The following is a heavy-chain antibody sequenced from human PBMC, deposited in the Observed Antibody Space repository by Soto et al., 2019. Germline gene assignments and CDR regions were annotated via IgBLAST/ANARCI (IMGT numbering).Heavy chain of an antibody. CDR3: TRDASRDSSARGWFDP. D-gene: IGHD6-13*01. J-gene: IGHJ5*02. Sequence: GGSLRLSCAASGFTFRSFTMNWVRQAPGKGLEWVSTISSNSAYIYYTDALRGRFTISRDNAKNSLHLQMNSLRAEDTAVYYCTRDASRDSSARGWFDPWGPGTLVTFSS. CDR2: ISSNSAYI. V-gene: IGHV3-21*01. CDR1: GFTFRSFT.